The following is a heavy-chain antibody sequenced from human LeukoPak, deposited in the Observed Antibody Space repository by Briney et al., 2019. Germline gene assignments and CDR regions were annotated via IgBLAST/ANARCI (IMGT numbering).Heavy chain of an antibody. V-gene: IGHV4-39*07. CDR2: IYYSGNT. J-gene: IGHJ5*02. D-gene: IGHD3-10*01. CDR1: SDSISSNNYY. Sequence: PSETLSLTCTVSSDSISSNNYYWGWIRQPPGKGLEWIGSIYYSGNTYYNPSLKSRVTISVDTSKNQFSLKLSSVTAADTAVYYCTRGAVVTMVRGVIITTLGWFDPWGQGTLVTVSS. CDR3: TRGAVVTMVRGVIITTLGWFDP.